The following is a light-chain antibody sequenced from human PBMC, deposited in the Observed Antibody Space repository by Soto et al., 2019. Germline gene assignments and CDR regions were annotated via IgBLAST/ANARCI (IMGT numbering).Light chain of an antibody. J-gene: IGKJ3*01. Sequence: PFSFSSATGDKVTSPCRASESISSYLAWYQQKPGKAPKLLIYAASTLQNGVPSRFSGSGSGTEFTLTISSLQPEDFATYYCQQLNSYPTFGPGTKVDIK. CDR2: AAS. V-gene: IGKV1-8*01. CDR3: QQLNSYPT. CDR1: ESISSY.